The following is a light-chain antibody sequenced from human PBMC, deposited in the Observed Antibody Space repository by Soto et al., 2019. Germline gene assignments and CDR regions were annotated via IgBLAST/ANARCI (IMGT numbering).Light chain of an antibody. CDR1: QSVSSTY. J-gene: IGKJ4*01. CDR3: QQYESSPTT. V-gene: IGKV3-20*01. CDR2: GAS. Sequence: EIVLTQSPGTLSLSPGERATLSCRASQSVSSTYLAWYQPKPGQAPRLLIYGASSRATGIPDRFSGSGSGEHLNSTIYRLEPEDFAVYYCQQYESSPTTFGGGTKVEIK.